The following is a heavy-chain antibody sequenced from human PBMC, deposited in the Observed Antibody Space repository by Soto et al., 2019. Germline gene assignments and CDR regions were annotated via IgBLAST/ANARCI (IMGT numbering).Heavy chain of an antibody. CDR3: AKVRRRLVQEHDY. Sequence: SGGSLRLSCAASGFTFSSYAMSWVRQAPGKGLEWVSAISGSGGSTYYADSVKGRFTISRDNSKNTLYLQMNSLRAEDTAVYYCAKVRRRLVQEHDYWGQGTLVTVSS. D-gene: IGHD4-4*01. J-gene: IGHJ4*02. CDR1: GFTFSSYA. V-gene: IGHV3-23*01. CDR2: ISGSGGST.